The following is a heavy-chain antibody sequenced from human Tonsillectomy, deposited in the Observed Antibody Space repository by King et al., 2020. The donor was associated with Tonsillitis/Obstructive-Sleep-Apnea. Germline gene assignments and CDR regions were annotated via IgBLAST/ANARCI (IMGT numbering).Heavy chain of an antibody. Sequence: VQLVESGGGVVQPGGSLRLSCAASGFTFDEYAMHGVRQAPGKGLEWVSLIRGDGGSTYYADSVKGRFTISRDNSKNSLYMQMNSLRTEDTALYYCAKFPYGYYEGGWFDPWGQGTLVTVSS. CDR3: AKFPYGYYEGGWFDP. D-gene: IGHD4-17*01. J-gene: IGHJ5*02. CDR2: IRGDGGST. CDR1: GFTFDEYA. V-gene: IGHV3-43*02.